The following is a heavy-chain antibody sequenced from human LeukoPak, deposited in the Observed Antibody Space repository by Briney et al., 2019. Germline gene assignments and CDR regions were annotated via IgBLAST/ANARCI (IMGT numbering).Heavy chain of an antibody. CDR3: ARANFLYCSSTTCLFDH. CDR1: GYTFTDYY. Sequence: ASVKVSRKASGYTFTDYYMHWARQAPRQGFEWMGWINPNDGDTNYAQKFQGRVTMTRDTSISTAHMEVSRLRSDDAAVYYCARANFLYCSSTTCLFDHWGQGTLVTVSS. D-gene: IGHD2-2*01. V-gene: IGHV1-2*02. CDR2: INPNDGDT. J-gene: IGHJ4*02.